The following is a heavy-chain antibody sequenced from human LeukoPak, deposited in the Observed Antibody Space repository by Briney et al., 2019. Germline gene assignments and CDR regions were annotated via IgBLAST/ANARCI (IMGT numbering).Heavy chain of an antibody. CDR2: IYYSGST. CDR3: ARDRWDYRERGNWFDP. CDR1: GYSISSSSYY. J-gene: IGHJ5*02. V-gene: IGHV4-39*07. Sequence: SETLSLTCTVSGYSISSSSYYWGWIRQPPGKGLEWIGSIYYSGSTYYNPSLKSRVTISVDTSKNQFSLKLSSVTAADTAVYYCARDRWDYRERGNWFDPWGQGTLVTVSS. D-gene: IGHD1-7*01.